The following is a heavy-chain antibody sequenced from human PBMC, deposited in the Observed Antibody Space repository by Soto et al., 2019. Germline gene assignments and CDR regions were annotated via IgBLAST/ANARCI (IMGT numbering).Heavy chain of an antibody. J-gene: IGHJ6*02. CDR3: ATGVLPGTKWAYYSYGLDV. D-gene: IGHD2-2*01. CDR1: GFTFSDYF. Sequence: GGSLRLSCAASGFTFSDYFMSWIRQAPGKGLEWVSYISSGGFTTYSADSVKGRFTTSWDKAKNSLYLQMNSLSAEDTAVYYCATGVLPGTKWAYYSYGLDVWGQGTTVTVSS. CDR2: ISSGGFTT. V-gene: IGHV3-11*01.